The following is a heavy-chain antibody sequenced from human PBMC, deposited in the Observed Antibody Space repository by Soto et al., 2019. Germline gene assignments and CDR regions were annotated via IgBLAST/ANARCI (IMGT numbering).Heavy chain of an antibody. D-gene: IGHD6-13*01. V-gene: IGHV1-8*01. CDR1: GYTFTSYD. J-gene: IGHJ6*03. CDR2: MNPNSGNT. Sequence: ASVKVSCKASGYTFTSYDINWVRQATGQGLEWMGWMNPNSGNTGYAQKFQGRVTMTRNTSISTAYMELSSLRSEDTAVYYCARGIAAAGSLEYYYYMDGWGKRTTVTVSS. CDR3: ARGIAAAGSLEYYYYMDG.